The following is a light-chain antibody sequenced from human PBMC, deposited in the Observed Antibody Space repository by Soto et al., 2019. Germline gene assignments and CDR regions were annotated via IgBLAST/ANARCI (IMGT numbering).Light chain of an antibody. CDR1: SSDVGSSNG. J-gene: IGLJ1*01. V-gene: IGLV2-18*02. CDR3: SSYTISSTYV. Sequence: QSLLTQPPSVSGSPGQSVAISCTGTSSDVGSSNGVSWYQQPPGAAPKLMIYDVTNRPSGVPDRFSGSKSGNTASLTISGLQAEDEADCYCSSYTISSTYVFGTGTRSPS. CDR2: DVT.